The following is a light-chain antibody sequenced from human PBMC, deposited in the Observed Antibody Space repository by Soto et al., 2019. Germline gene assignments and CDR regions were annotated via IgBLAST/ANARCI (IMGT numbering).Light chain of an antibody. CDR2: DLN. CDR3: CSYADTYTFVV. Sequence: QSVLTQPRSVSGSPGQSVTISCTGTSSDVSAYDYVSWYQHHPGRPPKLIIYDLNKRPSGVPERFSGSKSGNTASLTISGLQAEDEAAYYCCSYADTYTFVVFGGGTKVTVL. CDR1: SSDVSAYDY. J-gene: IGLJ2*01. V-gene: IGLV2-11*01.